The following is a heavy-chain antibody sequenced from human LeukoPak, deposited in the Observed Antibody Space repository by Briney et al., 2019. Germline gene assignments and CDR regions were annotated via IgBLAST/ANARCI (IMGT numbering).Heavy chain of an antibody. Sequence: PSETLSLTCTVSGGSISSYYWSWIRQPPGKGLEWIGYIYYSGSTNYNPSLKSRVTISVDTSKNQFSLKLSSVTAADTALYYCARGSMVRGGDFDYWGQGTLVTVSS. D-gene: IGHD3-10*01. CDR2: IYYSGST. CDR1: GGSISSYY. CDR3: ARGSMVRGGDFDY. J-gene: IGHJ4*02. V-gene: IGHV4-59*01.